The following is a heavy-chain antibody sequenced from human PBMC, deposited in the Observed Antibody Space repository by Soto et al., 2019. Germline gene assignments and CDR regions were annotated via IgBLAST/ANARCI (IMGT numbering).Heavy chain of an antibody. CDR3: ARLGYSYGYAFSF. V-gene: IGHV4-34*01. CDR2: INHSGGT. D-gene: IGHD5-18*01. J-gene: IGHJ4*02. CDR1: VGSFSGYY. Sequence: NPAETLSLTCPVHVGSFSGYYWSWIRQPPGKGLEWIGEINHSGGTNYNPSLKSRVTISVDTSKDQFSLKLSSVTAADTAVYYCARLGYSYGYAFSFWGQGTLVT.